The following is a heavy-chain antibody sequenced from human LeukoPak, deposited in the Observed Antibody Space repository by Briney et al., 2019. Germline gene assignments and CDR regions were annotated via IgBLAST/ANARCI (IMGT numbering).Heavy chain of an antibody. CDR3: ARHDSYSSSFPYNWFDP. J-gene: IGHJ5*02. V-gene: IGHV1-69*06. CDR1: GGTSSSYA. Sequence: ASVKVSCKASGGTSSSYAISWVRQAPGQGLEWMGGIIPIFGTANYAQKFQGRVTITADKSTSTAYMELSSLRSEDTAVYFCARHDSYSSSFPYNWFDPWGQGTLVTVSS. CDR2: IIPIFGTA. D-gene: IGHD6-13*01.